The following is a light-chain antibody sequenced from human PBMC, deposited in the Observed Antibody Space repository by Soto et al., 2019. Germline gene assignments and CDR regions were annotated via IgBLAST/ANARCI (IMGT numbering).Light chain of an antibody. J-gene: IGLJ2*01. CDR1: SSDVGSYNL. CDR3: CLYVGSSSFVV. CDR2: EVS. V-gene: IGLV2-23*02. Sequence: QSALTQPASVSGSPGQSITISCTGTSSDVGSYNLVSWYQQHPGKAPKLMIYEVSKRPSGVSNRFSGSKSGNTASLTISGLRAEDEADYYCCLYVGSSSFVVFGVGTMVTVL.